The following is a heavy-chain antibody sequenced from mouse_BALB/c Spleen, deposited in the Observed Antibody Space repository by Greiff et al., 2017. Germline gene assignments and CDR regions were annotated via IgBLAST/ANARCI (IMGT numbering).Heavy chain of an antibody. CDR1: GFTFSSYT. V-gene: IGHV5-12-2*01. D-gene: IGHD1-1*01. CDR2: ISNGGGST. J-gene: IGHJ3*01. CDR3: ARHYYGSSYHAWFAY. Sequence: DVKLVESGGGLVQPGGSLKLSCAASGFTFSSYTMSWVRQTPEQRLEWVAYISNGGGSTYYPDTVKGRFTISRDNAKNTLYLQLSSLKSEDTAMSYGARHYYGSSYHAWFAYWGQGTLVTVSA.